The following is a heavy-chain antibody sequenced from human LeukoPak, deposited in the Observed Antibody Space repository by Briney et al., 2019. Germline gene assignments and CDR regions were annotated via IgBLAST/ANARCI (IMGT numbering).Heavy chain of an antibody. CDR2: IKHDGREK. Sequence: GGSLRLSCAASGFTFSSYWMSWVRQAPGKGLEWVANIKHDGREKFYVDSVKGRFTISRDNAKNSLFLQMNSLRAEDTAVYYCARDWGYCSGDGCQERFDYWGQGTLVTVSS. D-gene: IGHD2-15*01. CDR1: GFTFSSYW. V-gene: IGHV3-7*05. CDR3: ARDWGYCSGDGCQERFDY. J-gene: IGHJ4*02.